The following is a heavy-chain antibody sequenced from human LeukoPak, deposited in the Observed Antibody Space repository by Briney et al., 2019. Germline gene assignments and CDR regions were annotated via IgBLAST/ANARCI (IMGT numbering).Heavy chain of an antibody. V-gene: IGHV4-34*01. D-gene: IGHD6-6*01. CDR2: INHSGST. J-gene: IGHJ4*02. Sequence: SETLSLTCAVYGGSFSGYYWSWIRQPPGKGLEWIGEINHSGSTNYNPSLKSRVTISVDTSKNQFSLKLSSVTAADTAVYYCARGRRYSSSFTSDFDYWGQGTLVTVSS. CDR1: GGSFSGYY. CDR3: ARGRRYSSSFTSDFDY.